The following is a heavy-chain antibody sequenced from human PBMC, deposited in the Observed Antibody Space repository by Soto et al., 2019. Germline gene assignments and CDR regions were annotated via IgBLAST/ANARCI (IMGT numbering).Heavy chain of an antibody. CDR1: GGSFSGYY. D-gene: IGHD4-17*01. CDR3: ASEFMTTVTRDY. J-gene: IGHJ4*02. Sequence: KPSETLSLTCAVYGGSFSGYYWSWIRKPPGKGLEWIGEINHSGSTNYNPSLKSRVTISVDTSKNQFSLKLSSVTAADTAVYYCASEFMTTVTRDYWGQGTLVTVSS. V-gene: IGHV4-34*01. CDR2: INHSGST.